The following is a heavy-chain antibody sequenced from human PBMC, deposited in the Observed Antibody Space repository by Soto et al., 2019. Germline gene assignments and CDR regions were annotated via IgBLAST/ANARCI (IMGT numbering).Heavy chain of an antibody. CDR3: VRATYSSNWNLDY. Sequence: EVQLVESGGGLVQPGGSLRLSCAASGFTFSDHYMDWVRQAPGKGLEWVGRSRNKANSYTTEYAASVKGRFTISRDNSKNSLYLQMDSLKTEDTAVYYCVRATYSSNWNLDYWGQGTLVTVSS. D-gene: IGHD6-13*01. J-gene: IGHJ4*02. CDR1: GFTFSDHY. CDR2: SRNKANSYTT. V-gene: IGHV3-72*01.